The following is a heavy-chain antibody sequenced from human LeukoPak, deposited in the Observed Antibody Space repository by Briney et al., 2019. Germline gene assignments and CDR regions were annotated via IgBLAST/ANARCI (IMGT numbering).Heavy chain of an antibody. CDR1: GFTFSSYW. CDR3: ARLFRDVTTFDY. J-gene: IGHJ4*02. V-gene: IGHV3-7*01. CDR2: IKQDGSQK. D-gene: IGHD1-1*01. Sequence: GGSLRLSCAASGFTFSSYWMSWVRQPPGRGLEWVASIKQDGSQKYYVDSVKGRFTISRDNAKNSLYLQMNSLRAEDTAVYYCARLFRDVTTFDYWGQGTLVTVSS.